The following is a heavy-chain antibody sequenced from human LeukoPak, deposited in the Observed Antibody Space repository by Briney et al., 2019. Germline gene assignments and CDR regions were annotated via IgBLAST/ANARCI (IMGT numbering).Heavy chain of an antibody. D-gene: IGHD2-2*02. J-gene: IGHJ4*02. CDR2: IYYSGST. CDR3: ARADSGYCSSTSCYTFDY. V-gene: IGHV4-59*01. Sequence: SETLSLTCTVSGGSISSYYWSWIRQPPGKGLEWTGYIYYSGSTNYNPSLKSRVTISVDTSKNQFSLKLSSVTAADTAVYYCARADSGYCSSTSCYTFDYWGQGTLVTVSS. CDR1: GGSISSYY.